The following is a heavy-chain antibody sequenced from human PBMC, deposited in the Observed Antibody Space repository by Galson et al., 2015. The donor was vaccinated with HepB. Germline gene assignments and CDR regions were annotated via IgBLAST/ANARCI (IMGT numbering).Heavy chain of an antibody. CDR3: ARDLIGLGFFDS. D-gene: IGHD2-15*01. CDR2: LDPEKDET. J-gene: IGHJ4*02. Sequence: SVKVSCKVSGYSLSELSLHWVRQAPGKGLEWVGGLDPEKDETIYAQSLQGRVSMTEDISTDTAYMELSSLKYNDTAVYYCARDLIGLGFFDSWGQGTLVTVSS. V-gene: IGHV1-24*01. CDR1: GYSLSELS.